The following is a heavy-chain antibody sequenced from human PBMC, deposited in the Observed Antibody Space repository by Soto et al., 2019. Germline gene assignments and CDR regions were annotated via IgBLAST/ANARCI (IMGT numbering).Heavy chain of an antibody. CDR3: ATGDY. CDR1: GDSINSGDYN. CDR2: IYLSGTI. V-gene: IGHV4-31*03. J-gene: IGHJ4*02. Sequence: QVQLQESGPGLVKPSQTLSLTCTVSGDSINSGDYNWNWIRQPPGKGLEWIGYIYLSGTIHYNPSLQSRVSISVDTSKNQFSLELRSVTAADTAVYYCATGDYWGQGNLVTVSS.